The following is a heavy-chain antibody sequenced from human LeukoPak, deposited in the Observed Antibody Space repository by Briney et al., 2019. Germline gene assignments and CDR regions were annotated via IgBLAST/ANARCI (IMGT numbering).Heavy chain of an antibody. CDR3: ARDRVGYSYGPDY. D-gene: IGHD5-18*01. CDR2: IWYDGSNK. J-gene: IGHJ4*02. CDR1: GITFSTYG. Sequence: GGSLRLSCAASGITFSTYGMHWVRQAPGKGLEWVAVIWYDGSNKYYADSVKGRFTISRDNSKNTLYLRMNSLRAEDTTVYYCARDRVGYSYGPDYWGQGTLVTVSS. V-gene: IGHV3-33*01.